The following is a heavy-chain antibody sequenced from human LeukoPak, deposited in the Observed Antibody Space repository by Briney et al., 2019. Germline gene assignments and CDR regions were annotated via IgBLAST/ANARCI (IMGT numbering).Heavy chain of an antibody. CDR3: ARVDYRDYSKDFDY. Sequence: SETLSLTCTVSGYSISNGYYWSWIRQPPGKGLEWIGSLYHSGSTFYNPSLKNRVSISVDTSKNQFSLKLSSVTAADTAVYYCARVDYRDYSKDFDYWGQGTLVTVSS. J-gene: IGHJ4*02. CDR2: LYHSGST. V-gene: IGHV4-38-2*02. D-gene: IGHD4-17*01. CDR1: GYSISNGYY.